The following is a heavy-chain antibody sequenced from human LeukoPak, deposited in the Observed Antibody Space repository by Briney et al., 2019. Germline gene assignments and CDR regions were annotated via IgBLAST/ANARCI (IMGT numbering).Heavy chain of an antibody. CDR1: GFTFSNYG. D-gene: IGHD4-17*01. CDR2: ISSSGGST. V-gene: IGHV3-23*01. CDR3: ARDPNGDYIGTFDM. Sequence: GRSLRLSCAASGFTFSNYGTHWVRQAPGKGLEWVSGISSSGGSTYYADSVRGRFTISRDNSKNTLYLQMNSLRVEDTAVYFCARDPNGDYIGTFDMWGRGTMVSVSS. J-gene: IGHJ3*02.